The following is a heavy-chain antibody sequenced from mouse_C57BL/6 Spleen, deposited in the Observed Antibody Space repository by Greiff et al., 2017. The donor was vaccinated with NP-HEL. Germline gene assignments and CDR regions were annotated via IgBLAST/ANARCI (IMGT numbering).Heavy chain of an antibody. J-gene: IGHJ4*01. CDR1: GYTFTSYW. Sequence: VQLQQSGTELVKPGASVKLSCKASGYTFTSYWMHWVKQRPGQGLEWIGNINPSNGGTNYNEKFKSKATLTVDKSSSTAYMQLSSLTSEDYAVYYCARRDGYYGGYYAMDYWGQGTSVTVSS. CDR2: INPSNGGT. V-gene: IGHV1-53*01. D-gene: IGHD2-3*01. CDR3: ARRDGYYGGYYAMDY.